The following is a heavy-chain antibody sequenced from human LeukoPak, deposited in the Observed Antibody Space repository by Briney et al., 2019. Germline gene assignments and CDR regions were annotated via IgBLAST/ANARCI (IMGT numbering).Heavy chain of an antibody. CDR1: GFTFSSYG. CDR3: ARVPIVVVPAALTIFDY. CDR2: VRYDGGNK. J-gene: IGHJ4*02. V-gene: IGHV3-30*02. Sequence: GGSLRLSCAASGFTFSSYGIHWVRQVPGKGLEWVAFVRYDGGNKYHADSVKGRFTISRDNSKNTLYLQMNSLRAEDTAVYYCARVPIVVVPAALTIFDYWGQGTLVTVSS. D-gene: IGHD2-2*01.